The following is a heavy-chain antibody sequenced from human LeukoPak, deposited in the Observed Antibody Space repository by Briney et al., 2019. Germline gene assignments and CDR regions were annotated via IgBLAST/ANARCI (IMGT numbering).Heavy chain of an antibody. CDR1: GYSFINYL. D-gene: IGHD3-22*01. V-gene: IGHV5-51*01. Sequence: GESLKISCKGSGYSFINYLIGCVRQMAGEGLGWMGIIYPGDSDTRDSPSFQGQVTISAAKSISTAYLQWSSLKASDTAMYYCARPRKGYYYDSSGYYYEDYWGQGTLVTVSS. J-gene: IGHJ4*02. CDR3: ARPRKGYYYDSSGYYYEDY. CDR2: IYPGDSDT.